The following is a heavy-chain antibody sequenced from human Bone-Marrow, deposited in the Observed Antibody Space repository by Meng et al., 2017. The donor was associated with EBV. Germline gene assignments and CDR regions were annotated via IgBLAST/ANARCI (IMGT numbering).Heavy chain of an antibody. V-gene: IGHV4-34*01. CDR1: GGSFSGYY. J-gene: IGHJ4*02. CDR3: ARGCSGGSCSPFDY. CDR2: INHSGST. Sequence: QVQRQPVRAVLLTPSEPLSPACAVYGGSFSGYYWSWIRQPPGKGLEWIGEINHSGSTNYNPSLKSRVTISVDTSKNQFSLKLSSVTAADTAVYYCARGCSGGSCSPFDYWGQGTLVTVFS. D-gene: IGHD2-15*01.